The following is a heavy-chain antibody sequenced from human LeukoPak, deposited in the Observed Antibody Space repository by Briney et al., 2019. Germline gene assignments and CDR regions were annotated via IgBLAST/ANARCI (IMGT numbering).Heavy chain of an antibody. Sequence: GESLQISCKGSGYSFTSYWISWVRQMPGKGLEWMGRIDPSDSYTNYSPSFQGHVTISADKSISTAYLQWSSLKASDTAMYYCARHPLNYGSGRSYYYGMDVWGKGTTVTVSS. CDR1: GYSFTSYW. D-gene: IGHD3-10*01. CDR2: IDPSDSYT. CDR3: ARHPLNYGSGRSYYYGMDV. V-gene: IGHV5-10-1*01. J-gene: IGHJ6*04.